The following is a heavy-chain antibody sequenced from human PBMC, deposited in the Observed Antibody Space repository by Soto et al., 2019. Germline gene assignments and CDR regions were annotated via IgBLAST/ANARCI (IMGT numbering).Heavy chain of an antibody. CDR2: IDTGGST. D-gene: IGHD4-17*01. V-gene: IGHV3-66*01. J-gene: IGHJ6*02. CDR1: GFSVSSSY. CDR3: ATIFTTMTPEEDYYYGLDV. Sequence: EVQLVESGGGWVQPGGSLRLSCAASGFSVSSSYMNWVRQAPGKGLEWVSVIDTGGSTDHADSVKGRFTISTDNSKNTLFLQMNSLRAEDTSVYSCATIFTTMTPEEDYYYGLDVWGRGTTVTVYS.